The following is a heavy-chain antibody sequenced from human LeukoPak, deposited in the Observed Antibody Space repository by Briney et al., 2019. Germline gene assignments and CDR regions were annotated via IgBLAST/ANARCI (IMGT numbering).Heavy chain of an antibody. J-gene: IGHJ2*01. Sequence: SETLSLTCAVYVASFSDYSWSWIRQPPGKGLEWIGEINHSGIANYNPSLKSRVTISVDPSKNQFSLKVTYVTAADTAVYYCARVGFDLWGRGTLVTVSS. V-gene: IGHV4-34*01. CDR1: VASFSDYS. CDR3: ARVGFDL. CDR2: INHSGIA.